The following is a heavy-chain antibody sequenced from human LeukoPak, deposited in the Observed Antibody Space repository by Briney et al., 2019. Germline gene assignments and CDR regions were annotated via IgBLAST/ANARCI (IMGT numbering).Heavy chain of an antibody. CDR1: GFTFSSYE. D-gene: IGHD3-9*01. J-gene: IGHJ6*03. CDR3: ARGVRDILSGYYTDYYFYYMDV. V-gene: IGHV3-48*03. Sequence: GGSLRLSCAASGFTFSSYEMNWVRQAPGKGLEWVSYISSSGSTIYYADSVKGRFTISRDNAKNSLYLQMNSLRAEDTAVYYCARGVRDILSGYYTDYYFYYMDVWGKGTTVTVSS. CDR2: ISSSGSTI.